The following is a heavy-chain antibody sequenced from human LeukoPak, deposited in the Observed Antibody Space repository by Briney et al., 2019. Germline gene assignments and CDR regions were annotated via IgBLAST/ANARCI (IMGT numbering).Heavy chain of an antibody. CDR2: IKEDGSEK. D-gene: IGHD1-26*01. J-gene: IGHJ4*02. CDR3: ASWDLR. Sequence: GGSLRPSCAASGFTFSRNWMGWVRQAPGKGLEWVAEIKEDGSEKYYVDSVKGRFTFSRDNAKNSLYLEMNSLRAEDTAVYYCASWDLRWGRGTLVTVSS. V-gene: IGHV3-7*01. CDR1: GFTFSRNW.